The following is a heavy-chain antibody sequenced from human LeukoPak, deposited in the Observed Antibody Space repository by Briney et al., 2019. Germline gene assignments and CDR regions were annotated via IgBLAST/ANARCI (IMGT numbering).Heavy chain of an antibody. CDR1: GFTFSSYS. J-gene: IGHJ4*02. V-gene: IGHV3-48*01. CDR3: ARGGQAYSSSWYPSDY. Sequence: GGSLRLSCAASGFTFSSYSMNWVRQAPGKGLEWVSYISSSSSTIYYADSVKGRFTIPRDNAKNSLYLQMNSLRAEDTAVYYCARGGQAYSSSWYPSDYWGQGTLVTVSS. D-gene: IGHD6-13*01. CDR2: ISSSSSTI.